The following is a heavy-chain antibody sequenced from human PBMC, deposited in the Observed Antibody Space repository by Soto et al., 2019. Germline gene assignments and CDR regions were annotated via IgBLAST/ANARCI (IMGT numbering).Heavy chain of an antibody. V-gene: IGHV4-4*02. Sequence: SETLSLTCAVSGGSISSSNWWSWVRQPPGKGLEWIGEIYHSGSTNYNPSLKSRVTISVDTSNSTAYMELRGLRSDDTAVYYCARVTLKAGNWFDPWGQGTLVTVSS. J-gene: IGHJ5*02. CDR2: IYHSGST. CDR3: ARVTLKAGNWFDP. CDR1: GGSISSSNW.